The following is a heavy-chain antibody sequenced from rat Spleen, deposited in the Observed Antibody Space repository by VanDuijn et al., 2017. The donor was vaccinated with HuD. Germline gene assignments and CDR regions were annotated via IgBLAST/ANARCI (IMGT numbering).Heavy chain of an antibody. J-gene: IGHJ4*01. CDR2: IIYDGSST. V-gene: IGHV5-17*01. CDR3: ARAVDYGGYTDYYVMDA. D-gene: IGHD1-11*01. CDR1: GFTFSDYA. Sequence: EVQLVESGGGLVQPGRSLKLSCAASGFTFSDYAMAWVRQAPKKVLEWVATIIYDGSSTYYRDSVKGRFTIFRDNAKSTLSLQMDSLRSEDTATYYCARAVDYGGYTDYYVMDAWGQGASVTVSS.